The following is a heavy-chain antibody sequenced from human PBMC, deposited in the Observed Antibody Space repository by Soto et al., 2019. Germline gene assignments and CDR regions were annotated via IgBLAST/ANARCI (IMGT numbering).Heavy chain of an antibody. Sequence: QVQLQESGPGLVQPSQTLSLTCTVSGGSISSANYFWSWIRQYPGKGLEWIGYIYHRGITYYNPSLKSRLVISLDTSNNHFSLRLSSVTAADAAVYYCARVVTDAFDIWGQGTIVTVSS. V-gene: IGHV4-31*03. CDR3: ARVVTDAFDI. J-gene: IGHJ3*02. CDR2: IYHRGIT. D-gene: IGHD2-15*01. CDR1: GGSISSANYF.